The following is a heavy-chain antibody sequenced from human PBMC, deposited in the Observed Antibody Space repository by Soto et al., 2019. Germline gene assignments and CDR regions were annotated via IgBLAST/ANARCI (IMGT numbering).Heavy chain of an antibody. D-gene: IGHD3-10*01. Sequence: EVQLVESGGGLVKPGGSLRLSRAASGFTFSSYNMNWVRQAPGKGLEWVSSISSSSSYIYYADSVKGRFTISRDNAKNSLYLQMNSLRADDTAVYYCARCLVSAYGSGSYDALDYWGQGTLVTVSS. CDR3: ARCLVSAYGSGSYDALDY. CDR2: ISSSSSYI. J-gene: IGHJ4*02. V-gene: IGHV3-21*01. CDR1: GFTFSSYN.